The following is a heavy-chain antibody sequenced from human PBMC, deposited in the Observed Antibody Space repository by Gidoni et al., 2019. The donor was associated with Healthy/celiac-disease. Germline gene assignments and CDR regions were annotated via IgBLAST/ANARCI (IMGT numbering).Heavy chain of an antibody. Sequence: EVQLVESWGCLVQPGRSLRLSCAASGFTFDAYAMHWVRQAPGKGLEWVSGISWNSGSIGYADSVKGRFTISRDNAKNSLYMQINSLRAEDTALYYCAKEHGYNYVGGYYYYYGMDVWGQGTTVTVSS. CDR3: AKEHGYNYVGGYYYYYGMDV. CDR1: GFTFDAYA. D-gene: IGHD5-12*01. CDR2: ISWNSGSI. J-gene: IGHJ6*02. V-gene: IGHV3-9*01.